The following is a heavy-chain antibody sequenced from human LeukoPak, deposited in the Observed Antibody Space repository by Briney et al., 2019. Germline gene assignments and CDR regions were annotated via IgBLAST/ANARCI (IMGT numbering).Heavy chain of an antibody. J-gene: IGHJ4*02. Sequence: ASVKVSCKASGGTFSSYAISWVRQAPGQGLEWMGGIIPTFGTANYAQKFQGRVTITADESTSTAYMELSSLRSEDTAVYYCARADYDILTGYYIWGQGTLVTVSS. D-gene: IGHD3-9*01. V-gene: IGHV1-69*01. CDR2: IIPTFGTA. CDR1: GGTFSSYA. CDR3: ARADYDILTGYYI.